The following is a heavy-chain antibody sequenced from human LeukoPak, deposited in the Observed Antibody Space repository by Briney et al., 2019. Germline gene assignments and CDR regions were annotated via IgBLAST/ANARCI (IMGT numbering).Heavy chain of an antibody. Sequence: GGSLRLSCAASGFTFSSYWMHWVRQPPGKGLVWVSRITTDGSSTTYADSVKGRFTVSRDNARNTLYLQMNSLRAEDTAVYYCATGFSGNGVGFWGQGTLVTVSS. V-gene: IGHV3-74*01. CDR1: GFTFSSYW. CDR2: ITTDGSST. CDR3: ATGFSGNGVGF. J-gene: IGHJ4*02. D-gene: IGHD5-12*01.